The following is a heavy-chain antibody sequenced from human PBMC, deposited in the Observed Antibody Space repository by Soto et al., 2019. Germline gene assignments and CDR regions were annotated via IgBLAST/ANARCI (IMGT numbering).Heavy chain of an antibody. Sequence: PGGSLRLSCAASGFTFSSYAMSWVRQAPGRGLEWVSAISGSGGSTYYADSVKGRFTISRDNSKNTLYLQMNSLRAEDTAVYYCAKVLETGTIFGVVKRKQGRKRIDYWGQGTLVTVSS. CDR1: GFTFSSYA. J-gene: IGHJ4*02. V-gene: IGHV3-23*01. CDR2: ISGSGGST. D-gene: IGHD3-3*01. CDR3: AKVLETGTIFGVVKRKQGRKRIDY.